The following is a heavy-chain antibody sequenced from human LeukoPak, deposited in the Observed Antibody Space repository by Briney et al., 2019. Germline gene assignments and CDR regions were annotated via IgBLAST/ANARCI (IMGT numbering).Heavy chain of an antibody. CDR1: GFTVSSNY. Sequence: GGSLRLSCAASGFTVSSNYMSWVRQAPGKGLEWVSVIYSGGSTFYADSVKGRFTISRDNSKNTLYLQMNSLRAEDTAVYYCAREVYYYDSSGYYGVDYWGQGTLVTVSS. CDR2: IYSGGST. J-gene: IGHJ4*02. CDR3: AREVYYYDSSGYYGVDY. V-gene: IGHV3-66*02. D-gene: IGHD3-22*01.